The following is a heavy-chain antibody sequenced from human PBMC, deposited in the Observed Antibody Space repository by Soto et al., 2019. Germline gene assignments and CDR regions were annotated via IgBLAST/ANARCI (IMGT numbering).Heavy chain of an antibody. CDR2: IYYSGST. V-gene: IGHV4-31*03. Sequence: QVQLQESGPGLVKPSQTLSLTCTVSGGSISSGGYYWSWIRQHPGKGLEWIGYIYYSGSTYYNPSLKSRVTISVDTSKNQFSLKLSSVTAADTAVYYCARVDRTRSGALWFGARWYFDLWGRGTLVTVSS. J-gene: IGHJ2*01. D-gene: IGHD3-10*01. CDR1: GGSISSGGYY. CDR3: ARVDRTRSGALWFGARWYFDL.